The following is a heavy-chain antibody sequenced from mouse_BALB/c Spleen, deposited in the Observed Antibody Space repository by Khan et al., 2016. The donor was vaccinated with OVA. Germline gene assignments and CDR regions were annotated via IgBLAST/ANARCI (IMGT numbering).Heavy chain of an antibody. V-gene: IGHV9-1*02. J-gene: IGHJ1*01. CDR2: INTYTGEP. Sequence: QIQLVQSGPELKKPGETVKISCKASGYTFTNYGMNWVKQAPGKGLKWMGWINTYTGEPTSTDDFKGRFAFSLETSASTAYLQLSNLTNEDMATYLCARGASYWYFDVWGAGTTVTVSS. CDR3: ARGASYWYFDV. CDR1: GYTFTNYG.